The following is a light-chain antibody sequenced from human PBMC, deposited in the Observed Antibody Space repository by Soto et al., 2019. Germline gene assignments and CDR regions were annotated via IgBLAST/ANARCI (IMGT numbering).Light chain of an antibody. J-gene: IGLJ1*01. CDR1: SSDVGGYNY. V-gene: IGLV2-14*01. CDR2: EVS. CDR3: SSYTSSSTPRV. Sequence: QSVLTQSASVSGSPGQSITISCTGTSSDVGGYNYASWYQQHPGKAPKLMIYEVSNRPSGVSNRFSGSKSGNTASLTISGLQAEDEADYYCSSYTSSSTPRVFGTGTKVTVL.